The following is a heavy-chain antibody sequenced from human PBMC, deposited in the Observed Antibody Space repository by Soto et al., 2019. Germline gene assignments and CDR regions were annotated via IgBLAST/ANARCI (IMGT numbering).Heavy chain of an antibody. CDR1: GFTFSSYA. D-gene: IGHD3-9*01. V-gene: IGHV3-23*01. Sequence: GGSPRLSCAASGFTFSSYAMSWVRQAPGKGLEWVSAISGSGGSTYYADSVKGRFTISRDNSKNTLYLQMNSLRAEDTAVYYCAKLTFTRVRYFDWPGDYWGQGTLVTVSS. CDR2: ISGSGGST. CDR3: AKLTFTRVRYFDWPGDY. J-gene: IGHJ4*02.